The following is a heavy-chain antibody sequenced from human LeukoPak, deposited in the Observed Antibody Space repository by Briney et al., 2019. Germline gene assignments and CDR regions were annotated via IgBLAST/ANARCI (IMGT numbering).Heavy chain of an antibody. CDR1: GDSVSSNNIA. D-gene: IGHD1-20*01. CDR2: TYYKSKWYN. Sequence: KPSQTLSLTCAISGDSVSSNNIAWNWIRLSPSRGLEWLGRTYYKSKWYNDYAVSVKSRININPDTSKNQFSLQLNPVTPEDTAVYYCARYNWNDGARYFDYWGQGILVTVSS. V-gene: IGHV6-1*01. CDR3: ARYNWNDGARYFDY. J-gene: IGHJ4*02.